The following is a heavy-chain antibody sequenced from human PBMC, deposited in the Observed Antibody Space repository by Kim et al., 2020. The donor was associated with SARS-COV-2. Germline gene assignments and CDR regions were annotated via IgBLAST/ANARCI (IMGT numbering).Heavy chain of an antibody. CDR2: IDPSDSYT. Sequence: GESLKISCKGSGYSFTSYWISWVRQMPGKGLEWMGRIDPSDSYTNYSPSFQGHVTISADKSISTAYLQWSSLKASDTAMYYCARHRWELLPFDYWGQGTLVTVSS. J-gene: IGHJ4*02. V-gene: IGHV5-10-1*01. CDR3: ARHRWELLPFDY. D-gene: IGHD1-26*01. CDR1: GYSFTSYW.